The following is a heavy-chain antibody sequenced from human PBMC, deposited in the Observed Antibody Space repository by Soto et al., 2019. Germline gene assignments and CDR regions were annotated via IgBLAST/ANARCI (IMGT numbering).Heavy chain of an antibody. CDR3: ARGRRSGGSCYLY. Sequence: ASVKVSCKASGYSFTSYDINWVRQATGQGLEWMGWMNPNNGNTDYTQKFQGRVTMTRNSSTSTAYMELSSLRSEDTAVYYCARGRRSGGSCYLYWGQGSLVTVSS. CDR2: MNPNNGNT. J-gene: IGHJ4*02. D-gene: IGHD2-15*01. V-gene: IGHV1-8*01. CDR1: GYSFTSYD.